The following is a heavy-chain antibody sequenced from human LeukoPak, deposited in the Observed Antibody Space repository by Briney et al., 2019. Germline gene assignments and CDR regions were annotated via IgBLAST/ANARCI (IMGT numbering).Heavy chain of an antibody. V-gene: IGHV4-39*07. J-gene: IGHJ4*02. CDR3: ARVRAVTPEYYFDY. CDR2: IYYSGST. CDR1: GGSISSSSYY. Sequence: PSETLSLTCTVSGGSISSSSYYWGWIRQPPGKGLEWIGSIYYSGSTYYNPSLKSRVTISVDTSKNQFSLKLSSVTAADTAVYYCARVRAVTPEYYFDYWGQGTLVTVSS. D-gene: IGHD3-3*01.